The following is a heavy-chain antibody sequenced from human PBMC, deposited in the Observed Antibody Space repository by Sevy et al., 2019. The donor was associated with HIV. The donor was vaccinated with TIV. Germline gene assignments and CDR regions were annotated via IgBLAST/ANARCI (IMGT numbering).Heavy chain of an antibody. V-gene: IGHV3-33*06. CDR1: GFTFSKYG. J-gene: IGHJ4*02. Sequence: GGSLRLSCAASGFTFSKYGMHWVRQAPGKGLEWVALIWYDGSNKYYADSVKGRFTISRDNSKNTLYLQINSLRVEDTAIYYCAKRSNENFFDYWGQGSLVTVSS. CDR3: AKRSNENFFDY. D-gene: IGHD2-8*01. CDR2: IWYDGSNK.